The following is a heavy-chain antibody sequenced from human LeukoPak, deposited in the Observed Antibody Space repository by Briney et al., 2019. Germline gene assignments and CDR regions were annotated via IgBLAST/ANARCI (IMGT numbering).Heavy chain of an antibody. CDR1: GFTFSIYG. CDR2: ISYVGSIK. CDR3: AKDRKVFWSGYSPRDFDY. Sequence: GGSLRLPGAASGFTFSIYGMHWVRRSPGKGLEWVADISYVGSIKYYADSVKDRFTISRENSKNTLYLQMNSLREEDTAVYYCAKDRKVFWSGYSPRDFDYGGQGPLVTVSS. D-gene: IGHD3-3*01. V-gene: IGHV3-30*18. J-gene: IGHJ4*02.